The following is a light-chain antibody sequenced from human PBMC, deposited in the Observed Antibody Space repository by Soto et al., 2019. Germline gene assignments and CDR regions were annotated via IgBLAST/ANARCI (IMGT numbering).Light chain of an antibody. J-gene: IGLJ1*01. CDR3: QSYDSSLSGSYV. CDR1: SSNIGAGYD. CDR2: NNN. Sequence: QSVLTQPPSVSGAPGQRVTISCTGSSSNIGAGYDVHWYQRLPGTAPKVLIYNNNNRPSGVPDRFSGSKSGTSASLAITGLQAEDEADYYCQSYDSSLSGSYVFGTGTKVPVL. V-gene: IGLV1-40*01.